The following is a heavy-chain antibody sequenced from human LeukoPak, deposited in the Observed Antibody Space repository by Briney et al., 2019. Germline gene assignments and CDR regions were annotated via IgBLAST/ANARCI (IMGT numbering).Heavy chain of an antibody. Sequence: QPGGSLRLSCAASGFTFSSYAMHWVRQAPGKGLEYVSAISSNGGSTYYANSVKGRFTISRDNSKNTLYLQMGSLRAEDMAVYYCARSYCSSTSCHRIAIDYWGQGTLDTVSS. CDR3: ARSYCSSTSCHRIAIDY. D-gene: IGHD2-2*01. V-gene: IGHV3-64*01. CDR2: ISSNGGST. J-gene: IGHJ4*02. CDR1: GFTFSSYA.